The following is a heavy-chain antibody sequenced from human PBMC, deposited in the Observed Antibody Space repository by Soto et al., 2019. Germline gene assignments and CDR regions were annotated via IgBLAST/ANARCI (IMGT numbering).Heavy chain of an antibody. V-gene: IGHV1-24*01. D-gene: IGHD5-12*01. J-gene: IGHJ4*02. Sequence: ASVKVSCKVSGYTLAELSMLWVRQAPGKGLEWMGGFDPEDGETIYAQKFQGRVTMTEDTSTDTAYMELSSLRSEDTAVYYCATPIYSGYDPHQFDYWGQGTLVTVSS. CDR3: ATPIYSGYDPHQFDY. CDR1: GYTLAELS. CDR2: FDPEDGET.